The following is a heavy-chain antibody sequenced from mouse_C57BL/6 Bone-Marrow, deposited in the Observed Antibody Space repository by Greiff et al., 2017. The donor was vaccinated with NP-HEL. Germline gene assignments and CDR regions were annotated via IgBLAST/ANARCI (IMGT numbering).Heavy chain of an antibody. V-gene: IGHV1-19*01. Sequence: VQLQQSGPVLVKPGASVKMSCKASGYTFTDYYMNWVKQSHGKSLEWIGVINPYNGGTSYNQKFKGKATLTVDKSSSTAYMELNSLSSEDSAVYYCAHYYGSSYGYFDVWGTGTTVTVSS. CDR3: AHYYGSSYGYFDV. D-gene: IGHD1-1*01. J-gene: IGHJ1*03. CDR2: INPYNGGT. CDR1: GYTFTDYY.